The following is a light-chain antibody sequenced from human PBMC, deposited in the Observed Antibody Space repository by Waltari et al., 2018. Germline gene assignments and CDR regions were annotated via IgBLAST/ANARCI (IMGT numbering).Light chain of an antibody. Sequence: QSALTQPASVSGSPGQSITISCTGTSSDVGGYNYASWYQQHPGNAPKLMIYEVSNRPAGVSNRFSGSKSGNTASLTISGLQAEDEADYYCSSCTSSHSYVFGTGTKVTVL. CDR1: SSDVGGYNY. CDR3: SSCTSSHSYV. J-gene: IGLJ1*01. V-gene: IGLV2-14*01. CDR2: EVS.